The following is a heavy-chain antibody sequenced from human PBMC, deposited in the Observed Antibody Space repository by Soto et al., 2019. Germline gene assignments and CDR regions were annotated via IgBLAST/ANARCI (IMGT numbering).Heavy chain of an antibody. V-gene: IGHV4-30-2*06. J-gene: IGHJ4*02. CDR2: ISHRETT. CDR3: VRGGGYDSFDF. Sequence: TSDTLSLTLSVSRVTKSYGAYAWNWIRQSPGKGLEWLGSISHRETTYYNPSVRSRLSLSIDRSRNQFFLSLSSMTAADKAVYYCVRGGGYDSFDFWGQGIQVTVSS. CDR1: RVTKSYGAYA. D-gene: IGHD2-15*01.